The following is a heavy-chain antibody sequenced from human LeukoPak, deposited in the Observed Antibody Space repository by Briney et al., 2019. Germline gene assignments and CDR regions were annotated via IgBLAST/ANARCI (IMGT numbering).Heavy chain of an antibody. J-gene: IGHJ4*02. CDR2: MYYDGST. CDR1: GASIFSTTFY. Sequence: PSETLSLTCSVSGASIFSTTFYWGWIRQPPGKGLEWIGSMYYDGSTYYNPSLKSRVSISVDTSNNQFSLKLTSVTAADTVVYFCARRSDSGSDDGEDYFDFWGQGTLVTISS. V-gene: IGHV4-39*01. CDR3: ARRSDSGSDDGEDYFDF. D-gene: IGHD1-26*01.